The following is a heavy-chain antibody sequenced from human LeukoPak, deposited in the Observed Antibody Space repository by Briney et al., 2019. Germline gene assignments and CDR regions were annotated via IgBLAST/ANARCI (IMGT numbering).Heavy chain of an antibody. V-gene: IGHV3-74*01. CDR1: GFTFSSYA. J-gene: IGHJ6*02. D-gene: IGHD3-9*01. Sequence: PGGSLRLSCAASGFTFSSYAMSWVRQDPRKGLVWVSRINGDGRNINYADSVRGRFTISRDNAKNTLYLQMNTLRVEDTAVYYCTRDLMDYDASTGLHHYYMDVWGQGTTVTVSS. CDR2: INGDGRNI. CDR3: TRDLMDYDASTGLHHYYMDV.